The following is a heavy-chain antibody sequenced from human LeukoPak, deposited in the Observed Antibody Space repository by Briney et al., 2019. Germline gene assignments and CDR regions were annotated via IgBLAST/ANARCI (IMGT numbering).Heavy chain of an antibody. J-gene: IGHJ4*02. V-gene: IGHV1-18*01. Sequence: ASVKVSCKASGYTFTSYGISWVRQAPGKGLEWMGWINAYNGNTNYAQKLQGRVTMTTDTSTSTAYMELRSLRSDDTAVYYCARVGPNYDSSGYPDYWGQGTLVTVSS. CDR1: GYTFTSYG. D-gene: IGHD3-22*01. CDR3: ARVGPNYDSSGYPDY. CDR2: INAYNGNT.